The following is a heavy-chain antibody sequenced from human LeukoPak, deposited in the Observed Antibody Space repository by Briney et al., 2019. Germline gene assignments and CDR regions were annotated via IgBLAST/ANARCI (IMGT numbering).Heavy chain of an antibody. D-gene: IGHD2-8*01. V-gene: IGHV4-38-2*02. CDR3: AREECTNGVCYTGIDY. Sequence: SETLSLTCAVSGYSISSGYYWGWIRQPPGKGLEWIGSIYHSGSTYYNPSLKSRVTISIDTSKNQFSLKLSSVTAADTAVYYCAREECTNGVCYTGIDYWGQGTLVTVSS. J-gene: IGHJ4*02. CDR2: IYHSGST. CDR1: GYSISSGYY.